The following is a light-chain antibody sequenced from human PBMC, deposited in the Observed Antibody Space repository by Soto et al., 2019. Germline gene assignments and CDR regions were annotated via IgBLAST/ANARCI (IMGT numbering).Light chain of an antibody. J-gene: IGLJ1*01. CDR3: SSYTSASTLLYL. Sequence: QSALTQPASVSGSPGQSITISCTGTSSDVGGYNYVSWYQQHPGLAPKLLMYGVTTRPSGVSPRFSGSKSGNTASLTISGLQAEDEADYHCSSYTSASTLLYLFGTGTKVTVL. CDR2: GVT. V-gene: IGLV2-14*01. CDR1: SSDVGGYNY.